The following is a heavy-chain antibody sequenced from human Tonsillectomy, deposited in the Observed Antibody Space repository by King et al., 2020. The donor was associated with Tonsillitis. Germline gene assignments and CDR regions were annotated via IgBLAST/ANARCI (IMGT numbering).Heavy chain of an antibody. J-gene: IGHJ4*02. D-gene: IGHD6-13*01. Sequence: EVQLVESGGGLVQPGGSLRLSCAASGFTFSTYWMSWVRQSPGKGLEWVANIKQDGSEKYYVDSVKGRFAISRDNTKNSLFLQMDSLRAEDTAVYYCTRDPSSNWLNYWGQGTLVTVSS. CDR1: GFTFSTYW. CDR2: IKQDGSEK. V-gene: IGHV3-7*03. CDR3: TRDPSSNWLNY.